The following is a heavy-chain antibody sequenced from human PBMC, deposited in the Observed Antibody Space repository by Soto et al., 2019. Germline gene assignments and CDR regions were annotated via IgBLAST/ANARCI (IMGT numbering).Heavy chain of an antibody. D-gene: IGHD3-3*01. J-gene: IGHJ4*02. CDR1: GGSITSGGYS. V-gene: IGHV4-31*02. Sequence: QVQLQESGPGLVKPSQTLSLTCSVSGGSITSGGYSWTWIRHQPGKALQWIGYVFDSGKTYYNPSLKGRLTISVDTAKNLFSLELNSVTAADTAVYFCARGSGYYRNFDSWGQGTLVSVSS. CDR2: VFDSGKT. CDR3: ARGSGYYRNFDS.